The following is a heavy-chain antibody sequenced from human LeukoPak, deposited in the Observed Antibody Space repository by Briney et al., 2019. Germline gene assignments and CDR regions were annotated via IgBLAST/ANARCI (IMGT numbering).Heavy chain of an antibody. CDR3: AKGARSGWSQSDY. CDR2: ISGSGGST. CDR1: GFTFSSYG. D-gene: IGHD6-19*01. Sequence: GGSLRLSCAASGFTFSSYGMSWVRQAPGKGLEWVSTISGSGGSTYYADSVKGRFTISRDNSKNTLYLQVNSLRAEDTAVYYCAKGARSGWSQSDYWGQGTLVTVSS. V-gene: IGHV3-23*01. J-gene: IGHJ4*02.